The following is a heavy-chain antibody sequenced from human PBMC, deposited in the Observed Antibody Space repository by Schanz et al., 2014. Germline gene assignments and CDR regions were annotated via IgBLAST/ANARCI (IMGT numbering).Heavy chain of an antibody. CDR3: ARYGFRKFGVVYGLAV. D-gene: IGHD3-3*01. CDR1: GFTFADSY. Sequence: QLQLLESGGGLFKPGGSLRLSCAGSGFTFADSYMTWIRQAPGKGLEWTSYVSSYDTTVSYADSVKGRFTISRDNAKNSVYLQMNSLRVEDTAVYYCARYGFRKFGVVYGLAVWGQGTTVTVS. CDR2: VSSYDTTV. V-gene: IGHV3-11*01. J-gene: IGHJ6*02.